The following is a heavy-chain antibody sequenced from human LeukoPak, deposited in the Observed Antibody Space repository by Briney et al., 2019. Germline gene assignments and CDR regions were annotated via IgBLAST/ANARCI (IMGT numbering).Heavy chain of an antibody. CDR2: IYYSGST. V-gene: IGHV4-39*01. CDR3: ARRGYDILTGFDYFDY. J-gene: IGHJ4*02. D-gene: IGHD3-9*01. CDR1: GGSISSSSYY. Sequence: SETLSLTCTASGGSISSSSYYWGWIRQPPGKGLEWIGSIYYSGSTYYNPSLKSRVTISVDTSKNQFSLKLSSVTAADTAVYYCARRGYDILTGFDYFDYWGQGTLVTVSS.